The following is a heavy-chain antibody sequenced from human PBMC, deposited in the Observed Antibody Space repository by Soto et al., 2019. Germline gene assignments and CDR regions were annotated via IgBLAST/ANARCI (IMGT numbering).Heavy chain of an antibody. J-gene: IGHJ4*02. CDR2: IIANGGT. CDR3: AKDCTVAPDPSSVTLLDY. V-gene: IGHV3-23*01. CDR1: GFTFNHYA. Sequence: RLSCAASGFTFNHYAMSWARQAPGKGLEWVSIIIANGGTFYADSVKGRFTISRDNSKNTVYLQMSSLRAEDTAIYYCAKDCTVAPDPSSVTLLDYWAQGALVTVSS. D-gene: IGHD2-8*01.